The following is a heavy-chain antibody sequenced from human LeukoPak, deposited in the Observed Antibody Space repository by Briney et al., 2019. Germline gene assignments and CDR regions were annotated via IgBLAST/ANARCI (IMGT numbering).Heavy chain of an antibody. Sequence: GGSLRLSCAASGFTFSSYTMNWVRQAPGKGLEWVSYIISSTGTIYYADSVKGRFTTSRDNAKNSLYLQMNSLRAEDTAVYYCAREDCSGGSCYSRKLNWFDPWGQGTLVTVSS. CDR3: AREDCSGGSCYSRKLNWFDP. CDR2: IISSTGTI. V-gene: IGHV3-48*01. J-gene: IGHJ5*02. CDR1: GFTFSSYT. D-gene: IGHD2-15*01.